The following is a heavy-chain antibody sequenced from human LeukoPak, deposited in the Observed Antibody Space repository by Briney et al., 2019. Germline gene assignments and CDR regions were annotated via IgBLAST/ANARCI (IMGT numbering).Heavy chain of an antibody. Sequence: PGGSLRLSCAASGFTFSSYSMNWVRQAPGKGLEWVSSISSSSYIYYADSVKGRFTISRDNAKNSLYLQMNSLRAEDTAVYYCARDGDSGWYFDYWGQGTLVTASS. CDR2: ISSSSYI. CDR1: GFTFSSYS. D-gene: IGHD6-19*01. CDR3: ARDGDSGWYFDY. V-gene: IGHV3-21*01. J-gene: IGHJ4*02.